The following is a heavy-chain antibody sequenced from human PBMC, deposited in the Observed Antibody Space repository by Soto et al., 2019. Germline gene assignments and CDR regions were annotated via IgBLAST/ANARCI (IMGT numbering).Heavy chain of an antibody. CDR1: GGSISSSNW. V-gene: IGHV4-4*02. CDR2: IYHSGST. Sequence: QVQLQESGPGLVKPSGTLSLTCAVSGGSISSSNWWSWVRQPPGKGLECIGEIYHSGSTNYNPAHKSRDTIAVDKSKNQFSLKLNSVTAADTAVYYCARVSGSYYYGMDVWGQGTTVTVSS. CDR3: ARVSGSYYYGMDV. J-gene: IGHJ6*02.